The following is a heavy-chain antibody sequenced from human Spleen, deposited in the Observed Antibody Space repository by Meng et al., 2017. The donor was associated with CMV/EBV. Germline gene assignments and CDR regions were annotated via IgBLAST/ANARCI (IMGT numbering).Heavy chain of an antibody. CDR2: ISWNSGSI. CDR1: GFTFDDYA. Sequence: SLKISCAASGFTFDDYAMHWVRQAPGKGLEWVSGISWNSGSIGYADSVKGRFTISRDNAKNSLYLQMNSLRAEDTAVYYCARGRDDWFDPWGQGTLVTVSS. V-gene: IGHV3-9*01. CDR3: ARGRDDWFDP. J-gene: IGHJ5*02. D-gene: IGHD2-15*01.